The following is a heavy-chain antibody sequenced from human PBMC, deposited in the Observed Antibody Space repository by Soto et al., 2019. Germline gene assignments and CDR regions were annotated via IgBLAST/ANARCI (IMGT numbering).Heavy chain of an antibody. V-gene: IGHV1-2*02. J-gene: IGHJ4*02. D-gene: IGHD1-1*01. Sequence: ASVKVSCKASGYTFTGYYMHWVRQAPGQGLEWMGWINPNSGGTNYAQKFQGRVTMTRDTSISTAYMELSRLRSDDTAVYYCFAGTFADGEVFDYWGQETLVTVSS. CDR2: INPNSGGT. CDR3: FAGTFADGEVFDY. CDR1: GYTFTGYY.